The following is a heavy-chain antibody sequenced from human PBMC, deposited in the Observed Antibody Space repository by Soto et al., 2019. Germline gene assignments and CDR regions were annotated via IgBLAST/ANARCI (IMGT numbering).Heavy chain of an antibody. Sequence: ASVKVSCKASGYTFTSYAMHWVRQAPGQRLEWMGWINAGNGNTKYSQKFQGRVTITRDTSASTAYMELSSLRSEDTAVYYCVSFEYSSSIYYYGMDVWGQGTTVTVSS. CDR2: INAGNGNT. CDR1: GYTFTSYA. CDR3: VSFEYSSSIYYYGMDV. V-gene: IGHV1-3*01. D-gene: IGHD6-6*01. J-gene: IGHJ6*02.